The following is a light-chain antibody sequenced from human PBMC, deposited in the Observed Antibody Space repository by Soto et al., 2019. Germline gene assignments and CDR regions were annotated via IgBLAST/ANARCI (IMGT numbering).Light chain of an antibody. J-gene: IGLJ1*01. V-gene: IGLV2-14*01. CDR1: SSDVGGYNF. Sequence: QSALTQPASVSGSPGQSITIFCTGTSSDVGGYNFVSWYQQHPGKAPKLMIYEVSNRPSGVSYRFSGSKSGNTASLTISGLQAEDEADYYCSSYTNTSPYVFGTGTKVTVL. CDR3: SSYTNTSPYV. CDR2: EVS.